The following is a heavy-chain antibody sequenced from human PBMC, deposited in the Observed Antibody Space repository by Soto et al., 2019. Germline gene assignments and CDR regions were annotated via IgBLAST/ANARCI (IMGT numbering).Heavy chain of an antibody. CDR1: GYTFTVDG. Sequence: PVNRSRKGSGYTFTVDGISWLRQGPGQGREWMGWIRAYNGNTNYAQKLQGRVTMTTDTSTSTAYMELRSLRSDDTAVYNCARGAGPPVDYWGQGTLVTVYS. J-gene: IGHJ4*02. V-gene: IGHV1-18*01. CDR2: IRAYNGNT. CDR3: ARGAGPPVDY.